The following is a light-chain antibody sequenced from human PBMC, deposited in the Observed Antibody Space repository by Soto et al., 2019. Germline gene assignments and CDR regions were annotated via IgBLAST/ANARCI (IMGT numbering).Light chain of an antibody. CDR1: QSVSSSY. CDR3: QQRSSWPIT. Sequence: EFVLTQSPGTLSLSPVERATLSCSASQSVSSSYLAWYQQKPGQAPRLLIYGASSRATGIPDRFSGSGSGADFTLTISSLEPEDFAVYYCQQRSSWPITFGQGTRLEI. CDR2: GAS. V-gene: IGKV3D-20*02. J-gene: IGKJ5*01.